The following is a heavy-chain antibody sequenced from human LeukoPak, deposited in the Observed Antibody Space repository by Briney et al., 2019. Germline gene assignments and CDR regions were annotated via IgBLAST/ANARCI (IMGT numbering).Heavy chain of an antibody. CDR1: GYTFTSYA. V-gene: IGHV1-3*01. D-gene: IGHD6-19*01. J-gene: IGHJ4*02. CDR3: AADLESILRDQWLG. Sequence: GASVKVSCKASGYTFTSYAMHWVRQAPGQRLEWMGWINAGNGNTKYSQKFQGRVTITRDTSASTAYMELSSLRSEDTAVYYCAADLESILRDQWLGWGQGTLVTVSS. CDR2: INAGNGNT.